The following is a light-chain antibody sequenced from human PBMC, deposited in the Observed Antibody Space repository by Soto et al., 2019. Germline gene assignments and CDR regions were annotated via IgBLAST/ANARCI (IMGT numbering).Light chain of an antibody. J-gene: IGKJ4*01. CDR2: DVS. CDR1: QGISSA. Sequence: GDRVTIPCRASQGISSALAWYQQKPGKAPKLLIYDVSTLESGVPSRFSGSGSGTDFALTISSLQPEDFATYYCQQFNNYPLTFGGGTKVEIK. V-gene: IGKV1D-13*01. CDR3: QQFNNYPLT.